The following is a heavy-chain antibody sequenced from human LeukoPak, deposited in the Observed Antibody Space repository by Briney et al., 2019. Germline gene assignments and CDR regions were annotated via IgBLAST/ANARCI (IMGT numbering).Heavy chain of an antibody. Sequence: SETLSLTCAVYGGSFSGYYWSWIRQPPGKGLEWIGSIYYSGSTYYNPSLKSRVTISVDTSKNQFSLKLSSVTAADTAVYYCARHGEGLHAFDIWGQGTMVTVSS. V-gene: IGHV4-34*01. CDR2: IYYSGST. CDR3: ARHGEGLHAFDI. D-gene: IGHD3-3*01. CDR1: GGSFSGYY. J-gene: IGHJ3*02.